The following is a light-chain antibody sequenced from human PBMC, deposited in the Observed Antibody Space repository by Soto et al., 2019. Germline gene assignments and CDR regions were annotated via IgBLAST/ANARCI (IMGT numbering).Light chain of an antibody. Sequence: SYELTQPPSVSVAPGQTATISCGENNIDSRTVHWYQQKPGQAPLLVVYDNSFRPSGIPNRFSGSNSGNTATLTISRVEAGDEADYYCQVWDNVDDHIYVFGTRTNVTVL. CDR1: NIDSRT. J-gene: IGLJ1*01. V-gene: IGLV3-21*02. CDR3: QVWDNVDDHIYV. CDR2: DNS.